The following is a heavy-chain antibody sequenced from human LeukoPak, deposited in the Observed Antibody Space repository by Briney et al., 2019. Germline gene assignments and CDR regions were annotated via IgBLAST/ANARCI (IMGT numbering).Heavy chain of an antibody. CDR3: ASVYDSSGYYPF. D-gene: IGHD3-22*01. Sequence: SETLSLTCTVSGGSISSGDYYWSWIRQPPGKGLEWIGEINHSGSTNYNPSLKSRVAISVDTSKNQFSLKLSSVTAADTAVYYCASVYDSSGYYPFWGQGTLVTVSP. V-gene: IGHV4-39*07. CDR1: GGSISSGDYY. CDR2: INHSGST. J-gene: IGHJ4*02.